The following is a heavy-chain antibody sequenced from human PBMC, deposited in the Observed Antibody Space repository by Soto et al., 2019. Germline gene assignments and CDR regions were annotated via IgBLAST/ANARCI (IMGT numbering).Heavy chain of an antibody. CDR1: GYTFTTYY. J-gene: IGHJ4*02. Sequence: QVQLVQSGAEVKKPGASVKVSCKASGYTFTTYYIHWVRQAPGQGLEWMGIINPSGGNITYAQKFQGRGSRTRDTSTSTVYMELSSLRSEDTAVYYCGRDGGYQRFDYWGQGALVTVSS. CDR3: GRDGGYQRFDY. D-gene: IGHD2-2*01. V-gene: IGHV1-46*03. CDR2: INPSGGNI.